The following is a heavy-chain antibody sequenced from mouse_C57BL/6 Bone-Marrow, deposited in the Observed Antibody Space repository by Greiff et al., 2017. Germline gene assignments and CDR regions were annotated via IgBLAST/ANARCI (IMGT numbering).Heavy chain of an antibody. Sequence: VQLQQSDAELVKPGASVKISCKVSGYTFTDHTIHWMKQRPEQGLEWIGYIYHRDGSTKYNEKFKGKATLTADKNSSTAYMQLNSLTSESSAVYFCARRKDYGSSYDYAMDYWGQGTSVTVSS. D-gene: IGHD1-1*01. CDR2: IYHRDGST. V-gene: IGHV1-78*01. CDR3: ARRKDYGSSYDYAMDY. CDR1: GYTFTDHT. J-gene: IGHJ4*01.